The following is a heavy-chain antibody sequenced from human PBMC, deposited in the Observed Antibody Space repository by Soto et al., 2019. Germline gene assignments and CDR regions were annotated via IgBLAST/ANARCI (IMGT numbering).Heavy chain of an antibody. V-gene: IGHV4-59*01. CDR3: ARGRTYDFWSGYYYFHY. D-gene: IGHD3-3*01. CDR2: IYYSGST. CDR1: GGSISSYY. J-gene: IGHJ4*02. Sequence: PSETLSLACTVSGGSISSYYWSWIRQPPGKGLEWIGYIYYSGSTNYNPSLKSRVTISVDTSKNQFSLKLSSVTAADTAVYYCARGRTYDFWSGYYYFHYWGQGTLVTVSS.